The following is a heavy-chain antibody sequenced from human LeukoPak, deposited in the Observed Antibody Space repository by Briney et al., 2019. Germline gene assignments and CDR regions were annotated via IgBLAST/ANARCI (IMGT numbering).Heavy chain of an antibody. CDR1: GYTFTSYD. V-gene: IGHV1-18*01. CDR2: MNPNSGNT. D-gene: IGHD6-13*01. CDR3: ARTPLWLDSSSWYYFDY. Sequence: GASVKVSCKASGYTFTSYDINWVRQATGQGLEWMGWMNPNSGNTNYAQKLQGRVTMTTDTSTSTAYMELRSLRSDDTAVYYCARTPLWLDSSSWYYFDYWGQGTLVTVSS. J-gene: IGHJ4*02.